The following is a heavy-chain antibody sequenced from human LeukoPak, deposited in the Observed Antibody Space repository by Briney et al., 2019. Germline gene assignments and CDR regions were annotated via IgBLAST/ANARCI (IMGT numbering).Heavy chain of an antibody. CDR3: AKDGGQGADY. V-gene: IGHV3-74*01. Sequence: PGGSLRLSCAASGFTFSRYSMHWVRQAPGKGLVWVSHVNSDGSGTDYADSVKGRFTISRDNAKNTLYLQMNSLRAEDMAVYYCAKDGGQGADYWGLGTLVSVSS. CDR2: VNSDGSGT. D-gene: IGHD3-16*01. J-gene: IGHJ4*02. CDR1: GFTFSRYS.